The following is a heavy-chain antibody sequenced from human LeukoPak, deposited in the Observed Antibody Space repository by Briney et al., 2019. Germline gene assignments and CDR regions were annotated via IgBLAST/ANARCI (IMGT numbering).Heavy chain of an antibody. CDR3: VREWFGEWDP. V-gene: IGHV3-30*03. D-gene: IGHD3-10*01. Sequence: PGGSLRLSCAASGFTFSNIGMHWVRQAPGKGLEWVAVVSRTRGTKYYGDSVQGRFTISRDNSKNTLYLQMNSLRDDDTALYYCVREWFGEWDPWGQGTLVTVSS. CDR2: VSRTRGTK. J-gene: IGHJ5*02. CDR1: GFTFSNIG.